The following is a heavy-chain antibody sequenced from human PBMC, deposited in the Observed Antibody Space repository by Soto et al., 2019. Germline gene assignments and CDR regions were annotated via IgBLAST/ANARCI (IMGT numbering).Heavy chain of an antibody. D-gene: IGHD3-22*01. CDR1: GGTFSSYA. CDR3: ARGKAVPTTSDSSGYNLRYYGMDV. V-gene: IGHV1-69*12. Sequence: QVQLVQSGAEVKKPGSSVKVSCKASGGTFSSYAISWVRQAPGQGLEWMGGIIPIFGTANYAQKFQGTVTIAADESTRTDYMELRSLRSEDTAVYYCARGKAVPTTSDSSGYNLRYYGMDVWGQGTTVTVSS. J-gene: IGHJ6*02. CDR2: IIPIFGTA.